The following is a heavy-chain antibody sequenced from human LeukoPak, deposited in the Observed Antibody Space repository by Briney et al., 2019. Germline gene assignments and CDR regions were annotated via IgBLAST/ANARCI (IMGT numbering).Heavy chain of an antibody. CDR3: AKVFHGSGRGPFDY. Sequence: GGTLRLSCAASGFTFSSYGMSWVRQAPGKGLEWVSAISGSGGSTYYADSVKGRFTISRDNSKNTLYLQMNSLRAEDTAVYYCAKVFHGSGRGPFDYWGQGTLVTVSS. CDR2: ISGSGGST. CDR1: GFTFSSYG. V-gene: IGHV3-23*01. J-gene: IGHJ4*02. D-gene: IGHD3-10*01.